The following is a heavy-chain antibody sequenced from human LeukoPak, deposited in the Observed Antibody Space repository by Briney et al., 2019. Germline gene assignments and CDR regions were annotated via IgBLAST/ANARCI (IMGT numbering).Heavy chain of an antibody. CDR1: GYTFTSYG. Sequence: GASVKVSCKASGYTFTSYGISWVRQAPGQGLEWMGWISAYNGNTNYAQKLQGRVTMTTDTSTSTAYMELRSLRSDDTAVYYCARNHLSHYDFWSGYYTRLFDYWGQGTLVTVSS. J-gene: IGHJ4*02. V-gene: IGHV1-18*01. CDR3: ARNHLSHYDFWSGYYTRLFDY. D-gene: IGHD3-3*01. CDR2: ISAYNGNT.